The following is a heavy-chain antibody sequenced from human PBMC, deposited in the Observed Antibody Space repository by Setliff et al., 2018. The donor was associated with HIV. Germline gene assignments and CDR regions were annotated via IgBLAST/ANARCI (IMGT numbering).Heavy chain of an antibody. CDR3: ARVSFPRGGGLTPSFED. J-gene: IGHJ4*02. Sequence: PSETLSLTCTVSGGSISSGTFYWSWIRHRPGKGLEWSGYLYNSGTAGANYNPSLRSRVRIALDTSKNHFSLILRSVTVADRAVYYWARVSFPRGGGLTPSFEDWGQGTLVTVSS. V-gene: IGHV4-31*03. CDR2: LYNSGTAGA. CDR1: GGSISSGTFY. D-gene: IGHD3-16*01.